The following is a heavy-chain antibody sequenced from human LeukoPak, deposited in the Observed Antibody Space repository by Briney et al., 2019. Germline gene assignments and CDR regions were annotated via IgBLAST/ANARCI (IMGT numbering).Heavy chain of an antibody. CDR1: GFTFSDYY. V-gene: IGHV3-11*04. D-gene: IGHD1-26*01. CDR2: SSSSGSTI. CDR3: ARDHSSGSYYFDY. Sequence: GGSLRFSCAASGFTFSDYYMSWIRQTPGKGLEWVSYSSSSGSTIYYADSVKGRFTISRDNAKNSMHLQMNSLRAEDTAVYYCARDHSSGSYYFDYWGQGTLVTVSS. J-gene: IGHJ4*02.